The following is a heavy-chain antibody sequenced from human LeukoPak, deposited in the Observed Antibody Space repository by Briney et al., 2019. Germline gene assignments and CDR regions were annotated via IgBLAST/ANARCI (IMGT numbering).Heavy chain of an antibody. V-gene: IGHV4-61*08. CDR3: AREVFGVARAFDS. CDR1: GGSISSGDYY. Sequence: PSETLSLTCTVSGGSISSGDYYWSWIRQPPGKGLEWIGYIYYTGSTNYNPSLKSRVTISVDTSKNQFSLKLRSVTAADTALYYCAREVFGVARAFDSWGQGTLVTVSS. D-gene: IGHD3-3*01. CDR2: IYYTGST. J-gene: IGHJ4*02.